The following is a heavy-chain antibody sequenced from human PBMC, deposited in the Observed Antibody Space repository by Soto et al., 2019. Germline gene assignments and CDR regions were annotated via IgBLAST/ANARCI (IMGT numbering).Heavy chain of an antibody. CDR2: ISYDENNR. D-gene: IGHD5-18*01. Sequence: GGSLRLSCAASGFTFGNAWMNWVRQAPCKGLEWVAVISYDENNRYYTESVKGRFTISRDNSKNTLYLQVNSLRAEDTAVYYCARAMDAAMASKDNWFDPWGQGTLVTVSS. CDR1: GFTFGNAW. V-gene: IGHV3-30-3*01. CDR3: ARAMDAAMASKDNWFDP. J-gene: IGHJ5*02.